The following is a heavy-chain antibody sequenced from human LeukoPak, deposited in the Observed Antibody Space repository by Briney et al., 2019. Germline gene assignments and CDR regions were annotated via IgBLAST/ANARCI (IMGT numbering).Heavy chain of an antibody. Sequence: GGSLRLSCAASRFAFNNYWMSWVRQAPGKGLEWVAIIKEDGSQKYYVDSVKGRFTISRDNAKNSLFLQMNSLRAEDTAVYYCARDRNTMIVVVPYAFDIWGQGTMVTVSS. J-gene: IGHJ3*02. CDR2: IKEDGSQK. CDR1: RFAFNNYW. D-gene: IGHD3-22*01. V-gene: IGHV3-7*01. CDR3: ARDRNTMIVVVPYAFDI.